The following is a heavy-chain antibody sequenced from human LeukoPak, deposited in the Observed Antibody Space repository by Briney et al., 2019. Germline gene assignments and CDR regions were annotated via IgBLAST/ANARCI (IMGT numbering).Heavy chain of an antibody. Sequence: WASVKVSCKASGYTFTSYGISWVRQAPGQGLEWMGRIIPILGIANYAQKFQGRVTITADKSTSTAYMELSGLRSEDTAVYYCASGLLRDIVVVGINNWFDPWGQGTLVTVSS. CDR1: GYTFTSYG. V-gene: IGHV1-69*04. CDR3: ASGLLRDIVVVGINNWFDP. CDR2: IIPILGIA. D-gene: IGHD2-2*01. J-gene: IGHJ5*02.